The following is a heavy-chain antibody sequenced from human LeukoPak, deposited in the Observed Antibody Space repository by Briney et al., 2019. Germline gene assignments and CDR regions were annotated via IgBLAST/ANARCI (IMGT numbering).Heavy chain of an antibody. Sequence: GVSLRLSCAASGFTFSSYEMNWLRQAQGKGLEWVSYTSSSGSTIYYADSVKGRFTIARDNATNLLYLQMNSLRAEDTAVCYCAREALYDSSGYYYLDYWGQGTLVTVSS. CDR3: AREALYDSSGYYYLDY. V-gene: IGHV3-48*03. CDR1: GFTFSSYE. CDR2: TSSSGSTI. J-gene: IGHJ4*02. D-gene: IGHD3-22*01.